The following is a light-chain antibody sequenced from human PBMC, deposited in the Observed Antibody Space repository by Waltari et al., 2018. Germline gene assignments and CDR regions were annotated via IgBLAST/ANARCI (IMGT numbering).Light chain of an antibody. CDR3: LQDYIFPLT. Sequence: ALQMTQSPSSLSASVGDRVPITCRASEDIRNDLGWYQQKPGKAPRLLIFAASTLQSGVPSRFSGSGSGTDFTLTISSLQPEDFATYFCLQDYIFPLTFGGGTTVEI. J-gene: IGKJ4*01. CDR2: AAS. V-gene: IGKV1-6*01. CDR1: EDIRND.